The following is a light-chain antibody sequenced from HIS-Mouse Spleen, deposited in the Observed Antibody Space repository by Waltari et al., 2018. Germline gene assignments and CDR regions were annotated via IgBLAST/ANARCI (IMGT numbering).Light chain of an antibody. V-gene: IGKV3-11*01. CDR2: DAS. CDR1: QSVSSY. Sequence: EIVLTQSPATLSLSPGERATLSCRASQSVSSYLAWYQQKPGQAPRLLIYDASNRATGIPARFSGSGCGTDFTLTISSLGPEDFAVYYCQQRSNWPWTFGQGTKVEIK. J-gene: IGKJ1*01. CDR3: QQRSNWPWT.